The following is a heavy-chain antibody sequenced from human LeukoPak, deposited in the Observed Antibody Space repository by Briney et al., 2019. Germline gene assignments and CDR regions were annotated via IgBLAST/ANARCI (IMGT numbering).Heavy chain of an antibody. D-gene: IGHD3-10*01. CDR3: ARVGALWFGRYYYYYMDV. CDR1: GFTYSDYY. CDR2: ISSSGSTI. V-gene: IGHV3-11*04. J-gene: IGHJ6*03. Sequence: GGSLRLSCAASGFTYSDYYMSWIRQAPGKGLEWVSYISSSGSTIYYADSVKGRFTISRDNAKNSLYLQMNSLRAEDTAVYYCARVGALWFGRYYYYYMDVWGKGTTVTVSS.